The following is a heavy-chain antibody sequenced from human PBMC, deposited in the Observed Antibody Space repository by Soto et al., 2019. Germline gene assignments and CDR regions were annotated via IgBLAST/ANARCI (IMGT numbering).Heavy chain of an antibody. CDR3: ATADSSVLEYFDY. CDR2: ISSSTFYT. CDR1: GFSFSDHY. V-gene: IGHV3-11*06. J-gene: IGHJ4*02. D-gene: IGHD3-22*01. Sequence: GGSLRLSCAASGFSFSDHYMSWIRQAPGKGLEWVSYISSSTFYTNYADSVKGRFTISRDNAKNSLYLQMNSLRAEDTAVYYCATADSSVLEYFDYWGQGVLVTVSS.